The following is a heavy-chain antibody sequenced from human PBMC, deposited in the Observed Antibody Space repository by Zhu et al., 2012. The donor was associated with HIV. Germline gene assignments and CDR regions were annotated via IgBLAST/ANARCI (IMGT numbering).Heavy chain of an antibody. Sequence: QVQLQESGPGLVKPSETLSLTCTVSGDSISSSSYFWGWIRQPPGKGLEWIGSIYRSGTTYYSPSLESRVTISVDTSKDQFSLKLTSVTAADTAVYYCARVLCSGGSCYQFHFDFWGQGTLVTVSS. CDR1: GDSISSSSYF. CDR3: ARVLCSGGSCYQFHFDF. V-gene: IGHV4-39*01. J-gene: IGHJ4*02. CDR2: IYRSGTT. D-gene: IGHD2-15*01.